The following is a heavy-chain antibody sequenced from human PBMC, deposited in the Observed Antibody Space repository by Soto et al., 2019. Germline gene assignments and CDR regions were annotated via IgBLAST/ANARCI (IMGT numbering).Heavy chain of an antibody. CDR2: IYYSGST. J-gene: IGHJ6*02. CDR3: ARAGGYCSSTSCYGVYYYGMDV. V-gene: IGHV4-59*01. D-gene: IGHD2-2*01. Sequence: PSETLSLTCTVSGGSISSYYWSWIRQPPGKGLEWIGYIYYSGSTNYNPSLKSRVTISVDTSKNQFSLKLSSVTAADTALYYCARAGGYCSSTSCYGVYYYGMDVWGQGTTVTVSS. CDR1: GGSISSYY.